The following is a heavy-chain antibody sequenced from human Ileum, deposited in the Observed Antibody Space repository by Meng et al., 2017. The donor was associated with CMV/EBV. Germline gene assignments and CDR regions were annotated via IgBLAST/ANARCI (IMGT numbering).Heavy chain of an antibody. V-gene: IGHV1-18*01. D-gene: IGHD2-8*01. Sequence: ASVKVSCKASGYIFTHYGISWVRQAPGQGLEWVGWISAYDGRTNYAQMVQDRVTMATDASTTTAYMELRSLTSDDTAVYYCARCGHCTNGACYTFEYWGQGTLVTVSS. CDR3: ARCGHCTNGACYTFEY. CDR2: ISAYDGRT. CDR1: GYIFTHYG. J-gene: IGHJ4*02.